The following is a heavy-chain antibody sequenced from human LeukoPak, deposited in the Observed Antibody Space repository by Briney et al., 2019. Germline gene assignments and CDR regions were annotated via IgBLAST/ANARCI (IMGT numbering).Heavy chain of an antibody. D-gene: IGHD2-2*01. CDR2: IKQDGGEK. Sequence: GGSLRLSCAASGFTFSNFWMSWVRQAPGKGLEWVADIKQDGGEKYYVDSVKGRFTISRDNAKNSLYLQMNSLRAEDTAVYYCARFPYAPEGWGQGTLVTVSS. V-gene: IGHV3-7*01. J-gene: IGHJ4*02. CDR1: GFTFSNFW. CDR3: ARFPYAPEG.